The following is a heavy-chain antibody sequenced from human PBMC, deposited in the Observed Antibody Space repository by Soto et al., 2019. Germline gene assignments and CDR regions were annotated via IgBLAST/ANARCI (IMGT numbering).Heavy chain of an antibody. CDR1: GFSFSSYG. V-gene: IGHV3-33*01. CDR2: IWYDGVNK. Sequence: GGSLRLSCAASGFSFSSYGMHWVRQAPGKGLEWVAIIWYDGVNKNYIDSVKGRFTISRDNSENTLYLQMNSLRVEDTAVYYCTRGFQYGSENFYNQGPAFDWGRGTLVTVSS. CDR3: TRGFQYGSENFYNQGPAFD. D-gene: IGHD3-10*01. J-gene: IGHJ4*02.